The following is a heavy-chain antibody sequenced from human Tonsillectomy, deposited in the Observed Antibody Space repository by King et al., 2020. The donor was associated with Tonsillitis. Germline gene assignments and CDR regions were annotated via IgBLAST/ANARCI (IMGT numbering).Heavy chain of an antibody. CDR1: GLTFSSYS. Sequence: VQLVESGGGLVKPGGSLRLSCAASGLTFSSYSMNWVRQAPGKGLEWVSSISSSSSYIYYAVSGKGRFTISRDNAKNSLYLQMNSLRAEDTAVYYCARVQGITGTTKAGWFDPWGQGTLVTVSS. D-gene: IGHD1-7*01. J-gene: IGHJ5*02. CDR2: ISSSSSYI. CDR3: ARVQGITGTTKAGWFDP. V-gene: IGHV3-21*01.